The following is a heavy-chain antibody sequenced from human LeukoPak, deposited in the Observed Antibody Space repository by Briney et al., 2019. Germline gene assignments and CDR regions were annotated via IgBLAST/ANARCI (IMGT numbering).Heavy chain of an antibody. J-gene: IGHJ4*02. D-gene: IGHD4-17*01. CDR3: TKGETAVTSYLHF. CDR2: ISTSSSTI. CDR1: GFTFSTYS. V-gene: IGHV3-48*02. Sequence: GGSLRLSCAASGFTFSTYSMNWVRQAPGKGLEWVSLISTSSSTIYYADSVRGRFTISRDNAKNSLYLQMNSLRDEDTAVYYCTKGETAVTSYLHFWGQGTLVTVSS.